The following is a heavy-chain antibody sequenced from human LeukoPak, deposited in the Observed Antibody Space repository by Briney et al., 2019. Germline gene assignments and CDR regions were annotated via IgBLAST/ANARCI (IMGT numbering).Heavy chain of an antibody. D-gene: IGHD1-7*01. CDR3: ARYLEAGTTYYFDY. CDR1: GGTLSSYA. Sequence: SVKVSCKASGGTLSSYAISWVRQAPGQGLEWMGRIIPILGIANYAQKFQGRVTITADKSTSTAYMELSSLRSEDTAVYYCARYLEAGTTYYFDYWGQGTLVTVSS. V-gene: IGHV1-69*04. J-gene: IGHJ4*02. CDR2: IIPILGIA.